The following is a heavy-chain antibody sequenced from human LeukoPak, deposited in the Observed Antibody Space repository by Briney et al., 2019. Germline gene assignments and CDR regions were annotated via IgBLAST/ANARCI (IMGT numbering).Heavy chain of an antibody. CDR1: GFTFSSHG. V-gene: IGHV3-23*01. Sequence: PGGSLRLSCAASGFTFSSHGMHWVRQAPGKGLEWVSGISGSGVSAYYGDSVKGRFTTTRDNSKNTLYLQMNSLRAEDTAVYYCAKRRSGSSGWFPFDYWGQGTLVTVSS. CDR3: AKRRSGSSGWFPFDY. CDR2: ISGSGVSA. J-gene: IGHJ4*02. D-gene: IGHD6-19*01.